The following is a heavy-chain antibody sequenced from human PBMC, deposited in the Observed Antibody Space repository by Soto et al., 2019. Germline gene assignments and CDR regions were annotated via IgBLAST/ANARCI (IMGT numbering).Heavy chain of an antibody. V-gene: IGHV3-21*01. D-gene: IGHD2-21*02. CDR3: ARGGLRGRTLYYFDY. Sequence: EVQLVESGGGLVKPGGSLRLSCAASGFTFSSYSMNWVRQAPGKGLEWVSSISSSSSYIYYADSVKGRFTISRDNAKNSLYLQMNSLRAEDTAVYYCARGGLRGRTLYYFDYWGQGTLVTVSS. CDR2: ISSSSSYI. CDR1: GFTFSSYS. J-gene: IGHJ4*02.